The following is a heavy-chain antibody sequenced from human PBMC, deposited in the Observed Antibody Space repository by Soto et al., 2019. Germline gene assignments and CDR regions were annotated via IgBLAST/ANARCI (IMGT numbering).Heavy chain of an antibody. Sequence: SSVKVSCKASGYTFTSYAMNWVRQAPGQGLEWMGWINTNTGNPTYAQGFTGRFVFSLDTSVSTAYLQICSLKAEDTAVYYCARDYVFGVVNTNYGMDVWVKGTTVTV. V-gene: IGHV7-4-1*01. D-gene: IGHD3-3*01. CDR3: ARDYVFGVVNTNYGMDV. CDR1: GYTFTSYA. CDR2: INTNTGNP. J-gene: IGHJ6*04.